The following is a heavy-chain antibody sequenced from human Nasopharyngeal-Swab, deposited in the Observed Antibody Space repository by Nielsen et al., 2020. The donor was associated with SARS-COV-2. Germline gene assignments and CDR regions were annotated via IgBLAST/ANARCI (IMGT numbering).Heavy chain of an antibody. J-gene: IGHJ6*02. CDR1: GLSKNW. CDR2: LRSTRILGGTS. D-gene: IGHD6-25*01. Sequence: GGSLRLSCAASGLSKNWVHWVRQAPGKGLEWVGFLRSTRILGGTSEYAASVKGRFTISRDDSNSIAYLQMNSLKSEDTGVYYCNRGYHMDVWGQGTTVTVSS. CDR3: NRGYHMDV. V-gene: IGHV3-49*04.